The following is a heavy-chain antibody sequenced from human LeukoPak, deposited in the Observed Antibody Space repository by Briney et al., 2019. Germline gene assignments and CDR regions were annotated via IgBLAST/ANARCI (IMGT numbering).Heavy chain of an antibody. D-gene: IGHD5-18*01. CDR3: AREDTAMVRPFDY. CDR1: GFTFSSYS. CDR2: ISSSSSYI. V-gene: IGHV3-21*01. Sequence: PGGSLRLSCAASGFTFSSYSMNWVRQAPGKGLEWVSSISSSSSYIYYADSVKGRFTISRDNAKNSLYLQMNSLRAEDTAVYYCAREDTAMVRPFDYWGQGTLVTVSS. J-gene: IGHJ4*02.